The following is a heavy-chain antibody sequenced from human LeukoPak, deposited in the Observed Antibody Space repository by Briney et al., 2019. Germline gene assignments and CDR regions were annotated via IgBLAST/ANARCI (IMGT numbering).Heavy chain of an antibody. D-gene: IGHD2-15*01. J-gene: IGHJ5*02. V-gene: IGHV4-34*01. CDR1: GGSFSGYY. CDR2: INHSGST. Sequence: SETLSLTCAVYGGSFSGYYWSWIRRPPGKGLEWIGEINHSGSTNYNPSLKSRVTISVDTSKNQFSLKLSSVTAADTAVYYCAIPYCSGGSCYSAFDPWGQGTLVTVSS. CDR3: AIPYCSGGSCYSAFDP.